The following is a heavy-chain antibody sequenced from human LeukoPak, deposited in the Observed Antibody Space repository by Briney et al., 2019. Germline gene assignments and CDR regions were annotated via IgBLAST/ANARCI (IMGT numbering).Heavy chain of an antibody. CDR2: TNPNSGNT. D-gene: IGHD2-2*01. J-gene: IGHJ6*03. CDR1: GYTFTSYD. CDR3: ARRAIVVVPAALYYYYMDV. Sequence: ASVKVSCKASGYTFTSYDINWVRQATGQRLEWMGWTNPNSGNTGYAQKFQGRVTMTRNTSISTAYMELSSLRSEDTAVYYCARRAIVVVPAALYYYYMDVWGKGTTVTVSS. V-gene: IGHV1-8*01.